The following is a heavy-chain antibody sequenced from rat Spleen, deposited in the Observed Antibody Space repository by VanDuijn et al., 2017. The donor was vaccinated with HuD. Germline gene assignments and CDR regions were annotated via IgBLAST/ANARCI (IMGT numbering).Heavy chain of an antibody. J-gene: IGHJ3*01. D-gene: IGHD1-1*01. Sequence: EVRLVESGGDLVRPGRSLKLSCAASGFTFSDYNMAWVRQAPKKGLEWVATIRHDGSSTYYRDSVKGRFTISRDNAKSTLYLQMDSLRSEDTATYYCTRLYYSNWFAYWGQGTLVTVSS. V-gene: IGHV5-7*01. CDR3: TRLYYSNWFAY. CDR1: GFTFSDYN. CDR2: IRHDGSST.